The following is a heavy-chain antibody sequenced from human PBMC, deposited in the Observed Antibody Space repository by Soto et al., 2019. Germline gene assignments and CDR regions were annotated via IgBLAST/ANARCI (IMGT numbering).Heavy chain of an antibody. D-gene: IGHD6-13*01. V-gene: IGHV1-8*01. Sequence: QVQLVQSGAEVKKPGASVKVSCKASGYTFTSYDINWVRQATGQGLEWMGWMNPNSGNTGYAQKFQGRVTMTRNTSISTAYMELSSLRSEDTAVYYCARVLRRDSSSLDKMFDPWGQGTLVTVSS. CDR1: GYTFTSYD. J-gene: IGHJ5*02. CDR3: ARVLRRDSSSLDKMFDP. CDR2: MNPNSGNT.